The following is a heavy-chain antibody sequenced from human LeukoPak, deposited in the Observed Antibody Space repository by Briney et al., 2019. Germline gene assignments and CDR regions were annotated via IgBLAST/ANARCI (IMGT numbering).Heavy chain of an antibody. Sequence: GGSLRLSCAASGFTFSAYEMNWVRQVPGKGLEWVSYISGSGTTIYYADSVKGRFAISRDNTKNSMYLQMNSLRAEDTAVYYCVSAYGGLLDYWGQGTLVTVSS. CDR2: ISGSGTTI. J-gene: IGHJ4*02. V-gene: IGHV3-48*03. CDR3: VSAYGGLLDY. D-gene: IGHD3-16*01. CDR1: GFTFSAYE.